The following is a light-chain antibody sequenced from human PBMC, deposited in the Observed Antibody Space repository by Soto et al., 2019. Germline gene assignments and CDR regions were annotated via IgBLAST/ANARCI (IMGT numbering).Light chain of an antibody. CDR1: SSNIGSNT. Sequence: QSALTQPPSASGTPGQRVTISCSGSSSNIGSNTVNWYRQLPGTAPKLLIYSNNQRPSGVPDRFSGSKSGTSASLAISGLQSEDEADYYCAAWDDSLNGRVFGTVTKVTVL. V-gene: IGLV1-44*01. J-gene: IGLJ1*01. CDR2: SNN. CDR3: AAWDDSLNGRV.